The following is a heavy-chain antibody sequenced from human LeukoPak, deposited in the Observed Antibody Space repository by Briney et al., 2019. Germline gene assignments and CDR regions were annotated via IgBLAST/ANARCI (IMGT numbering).Heavy chain of an antibody. D-gene: IGHD3-16*01. Sequence: GGSLRLSCAASGFTFSRYGIHWVHQAPGKGLEWVAVISYDGSNKYYADSVKGRFTISRDNSKKTLYLQMNSLRAEDTAVYYCAKRGTEAYFDYWGQGTLVTVSS. CDR2: ISYDGSNK. V-gene: IGHV3-30*18. J-gene: IGHJ4*02. CDR1: GFTFSRYG. CDR3: AKRGTEAYFDY.